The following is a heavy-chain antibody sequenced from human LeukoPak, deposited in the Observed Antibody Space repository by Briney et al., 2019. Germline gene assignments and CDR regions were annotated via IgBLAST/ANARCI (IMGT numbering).Heavy chain of an antibody. CDR1: GFTVSSNY. D-gene: IGHD3-22*01. J-gene: IGHJ4*02. CDR3: ARERRFYDSSGYYYY. CDR2: IYSGGST. Sequence: GGSLRLSCAASGFTVSSNYMSWVRQAPGKRLEWVSVIYSGGSTYYADSVKGRFTISRDNSKNTLYLQMNSLRAEDTAVYYCARERRFYDSSGYYYYWGQGTLVTVSS. V-gene: IGHV3-66*01.